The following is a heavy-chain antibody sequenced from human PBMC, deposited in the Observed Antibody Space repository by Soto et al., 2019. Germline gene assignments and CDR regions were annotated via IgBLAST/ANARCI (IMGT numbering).Heavy chain of an antibody. D-gene: IGHD4-17*01. V-gene: IGHV3-11*05. CDR2: ISSSGTYT. CDR3: ARATPDYGDYVWY. Sequence: PGGSLRLSCAASGFTFSDYYMSWIRQAPGKGLEWVSYISSSGTYTNYADSVRGRFTISRDNAKNSLYLQMNSLRAEDTAVYYCARATPDYGDYVWYWGQGTLVTVSS. CDR1: GFTFSDYY. J-gene: IGHJ4*02.